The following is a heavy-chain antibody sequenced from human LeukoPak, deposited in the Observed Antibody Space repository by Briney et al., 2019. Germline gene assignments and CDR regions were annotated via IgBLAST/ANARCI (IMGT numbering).Heavy chain of an antibody. J-gene: IGHJ4*02. D-gene: IGHD2-2*01. CDR3: ARDRVGSSTSCYDY. V-gene: IGHV3-11*01. CDR1: GFSFSDHY. Sequence: GGSLRLSCAASGFSFSDHYMSWIRRAPGKGLEWVSYMSSSDNPIYYADSVKGRFTISRDNAKNSLYLQMNNLRAEDTAVYYCARDRVGSSTSCYDYWGQGTLVTVSS. CDR2: MSSSDNPI.